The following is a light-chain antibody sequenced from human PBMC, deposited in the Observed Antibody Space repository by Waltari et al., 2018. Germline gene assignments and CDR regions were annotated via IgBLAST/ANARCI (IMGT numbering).Light chain of an antibody. J-gene: IGLJ3*02. Sequence: SSELTQDPSVSVVLGQTVTITCQGDSLRVSYTNWYQQKPGQAPVLVVYGNNNRPSGIPDRFSGSKSGNIGSLTITGAQVEDEADYYCDSWNSRGTPWVFGGGTRLTVL. CDR3: DSWNSRGTPWV. V-gene: IGLV3-19*01. CDR1: SLRVSY. CDR2: GNN.